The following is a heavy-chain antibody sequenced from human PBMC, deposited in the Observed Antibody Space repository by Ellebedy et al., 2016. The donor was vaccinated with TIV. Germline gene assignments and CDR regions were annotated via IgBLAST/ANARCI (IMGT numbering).Heavy chain of an antibody. CDR1: GYHFPSYW. V-gene: IGHV5-51*01. CDR2: IYPDDSDT. CDR3: ARHTAGTPPEPFDK. J-gene: IGHJ4*02. D-gene: IGHD1-14*01. Sequence: GESLKISCQGFGYHFPSYWIAWVRQTPENGLEWMGTIYPDDSDTRYSPSFEGHVTISTDNSINTASLHWSTLKASDTAMYYCARHTAGTPPEPFDKWGQGTLVTVSS.